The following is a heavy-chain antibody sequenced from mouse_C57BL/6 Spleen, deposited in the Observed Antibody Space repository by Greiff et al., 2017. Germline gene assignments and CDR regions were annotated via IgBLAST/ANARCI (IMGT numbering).Heavy chain of an antibody. CDR3: TRAGYYDDDWFAY. CDR1: GFTFSSYA. V-gene: IGHV5-9-1*02. J-gene: IGHJ3*01. CDR2: ISSGGDYI. Sequence: EVKLMESGAGLVKPGGSLTLSCAASGFTFSSYAMSWVRQTPEKRLEWVAYISSGGDYIYYADTVKGRFTISRDNARNTLYLQMSSLKSEDTAMYYCTRAGYYDDDWFAYWGQGTLVTVAA. D-gene: IGHD2-4*01.